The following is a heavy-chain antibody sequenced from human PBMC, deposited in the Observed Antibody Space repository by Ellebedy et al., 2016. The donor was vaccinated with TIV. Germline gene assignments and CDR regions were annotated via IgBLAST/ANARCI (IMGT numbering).Heavy chain of an antibody. CDR3: GRDASYGSGNYWYDAFDI. CDR2: ISGSGGST. CDR1: GFIFSNYA. J-gene: IGHJ3*02. D-gene: IGHD3-10*01. Sequence: GESLKISXAASGFIFSNYAMTWVRQAPGKGLEWVSAISGSGGSTYYADSVRGRFTISRDNSKNKLYLQMNSLRAEDTAVYYCGRDASYGSGNYWYDAFDIWGQGTMVTVSS. V-gene: IGHV3-23*01.